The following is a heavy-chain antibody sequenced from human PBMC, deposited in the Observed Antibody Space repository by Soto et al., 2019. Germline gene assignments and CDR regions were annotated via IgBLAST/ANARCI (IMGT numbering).Heavy chain of an antibody. CDR1: GGSISRGGYY. D-gene: IGHD3-16*01. Sequence: QVQLQESGPGLVKPSQTLSLTCTVSGGSISRGGYYWGWIRQHPGKGLEWIGYIYYSGSTYYNPSLKSRVTISVDTSKNQFSLKLSSVTAADTAVYYCASGRAAYGKPMDVWGQGTTVTVSS. V-gene: IGHV4-31*03. CDR3: ASGRAAYGKPMDV. J-gene: IGHJ6*02. CDR2: IYYSGST.